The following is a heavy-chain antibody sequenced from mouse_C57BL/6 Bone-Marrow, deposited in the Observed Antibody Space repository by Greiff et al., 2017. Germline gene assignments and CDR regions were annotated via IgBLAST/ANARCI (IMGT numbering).Heavy chain of an antibody. CDR1: GYTFTSYW. D-gene: IGHD1-1*01. V-gene: IGHV1-7*01. J-gene: IGHJ4*01. Sequence: QVQLQQSGAELAKPGASVKLSCKASGYTFTSYWMHWVKQRPGQGLAWIGYINPSSGYTKYNQKFKDKATLTVDKSSSTSYMLLSSLTYEDSAVYYCASLITTVVAPCAMDYWGQGTSVTVSS. CDR3: ASLITTVVAPCAMDY. CDR2: INPSSGYT.